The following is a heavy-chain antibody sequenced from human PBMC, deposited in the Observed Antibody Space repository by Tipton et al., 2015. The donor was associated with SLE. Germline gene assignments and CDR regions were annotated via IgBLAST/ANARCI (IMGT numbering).Heavy chain of an antibody. D-gene: IGHD3-10*01. CDR3: ARCTMVQGDPTYYFDY. CDR1: GFTFSTHA. V-gene: IGHV4-59*11. CDR2: VYYTGRA. Sequence: LRLSCAASGFTFSTHALIWVRQAPGTGLEYIGYVYYTGRANYNPSLKSRVTISLDTSKNQFSLKLNSVTAADTAVYYCARCTMVQGDPTYYFDYWGQGTLVTVSS. J-gene: IGHJ4*02.